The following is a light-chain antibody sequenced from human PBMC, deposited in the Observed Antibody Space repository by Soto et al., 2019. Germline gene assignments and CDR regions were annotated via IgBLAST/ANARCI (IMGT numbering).Light chain of an antibody. CDR1: SSNIGSNS. V-gene: IGLV1-47*01. Sequence: QSVLTQPPSASGTPGQRVTISCSGSSSNIGSNSVYWYQQLPGTAPKLLIYRNDQRPSGVPDRFSGSKSGTSASLAISGLQAEDEADYYCAAGDDSLSGRLFGTGTKLTVL. J-gene: IGLJ1*01. CDR3: AAGDDSLSGRL. CDR2: RND.